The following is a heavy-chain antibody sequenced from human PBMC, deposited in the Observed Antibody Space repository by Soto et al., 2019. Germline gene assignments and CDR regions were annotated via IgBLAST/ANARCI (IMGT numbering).Heavy chain of an antibody. CDR3: ARDWDSSGYFWFDP. Sequence: PGGSLRLSCAASGFEFGVYSVNWVRQAPGKGLEWVAYVSSGGNTIYSADSVKGRFTISRDNAKNSLYLQMNNLRVEDTAVYYCARDWDSSGYFWFDPWGQGTLVTVSS. V-gene: IGHV3-48*04. CDR2: VSSGGNTI. J-gene: IGHJ5*02. CDR1: GFEFGVYS. D-gene: IGHD3-22*01.